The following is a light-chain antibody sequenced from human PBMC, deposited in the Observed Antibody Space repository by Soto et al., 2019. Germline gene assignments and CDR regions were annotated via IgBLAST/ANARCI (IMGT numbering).Light chain of an antibody. Sequence: EVVLTQSPDTLSLSPGERATLSCRASQSVSSRNLAWYQQKPGQAPRLLMYGASNRAPGIPDRFSGSGSGTDFTLTISRLEPEDFAVFYCQQFGGSPPAFTFGQGTKLEIK. CDR3: QQFGGSPPAFT. V-gene: IGKV3-20*01. CDR2: GAS. CDR1: QSVSSRN. J-gene: IGKJ2*01.